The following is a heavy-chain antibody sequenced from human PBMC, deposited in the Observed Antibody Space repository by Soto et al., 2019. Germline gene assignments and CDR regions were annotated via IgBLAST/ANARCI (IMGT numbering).Heavy chain of an antibody. D-gene: IGHD6-19*01. CDR3: AKDRVVSSSGWYALAYYYYGMDV. Sequence: GGSLRLSCAASGFTFSSYGMHWVRQAPGKGLEWVAVISYDGSNKYYADSVKGRFTISRDNSKNTLYLQMNSLRAEDTAVYYCAKDRVVSSSGWYALAYYYYGMDVWGQGTTGTVS. V-gene: IGHV3-30*18. CDR2: ISYDGSNK. J-gene: IGHJ6*02. CDR1: GFTFSSYG.